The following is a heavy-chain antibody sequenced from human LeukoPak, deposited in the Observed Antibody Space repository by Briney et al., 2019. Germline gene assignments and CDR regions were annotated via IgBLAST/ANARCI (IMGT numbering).Heavy chain of an antibody. D-gene: IGHD3-22*01. CDR2: IYTSGST. J-gene: IGHJ4*02. V-gene: IGHV4-4*07. Sequence: SETLSLTCTVSGGSISSCYWSWIRQPAGKGLEWIGRIYTSGSTNYNPSLKSRVTLSVDTSKNQFSLKLSSVTAADTAVYYCARVYDSEYYFDYWGQGTLVTVSS. CDR1: GGSISSCY. CDR3: ARVYDSEYYFDY.